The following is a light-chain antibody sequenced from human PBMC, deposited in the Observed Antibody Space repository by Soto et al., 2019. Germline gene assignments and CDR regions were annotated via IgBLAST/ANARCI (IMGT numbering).Light chain of an antibody. CDR3: QQTHSAPRT. Sequence: EIVLTQSPATLSLSPGERATLSCRASQNVANYLDWYQQKPGQAPRLLIYESSNRATGIAARFSGSGSGTDFTLTISSLEPEDFAIYYCQQTHSAPRTFGQGTRLDIK. CDR2: ESS. CDR1: QNVANY. V-gene: IGKV3-11*01. J-gene: IGKJ1*01.